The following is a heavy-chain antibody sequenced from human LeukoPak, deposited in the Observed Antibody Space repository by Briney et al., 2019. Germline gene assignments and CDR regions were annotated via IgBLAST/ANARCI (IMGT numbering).Heavy chain of an antibody. J-gene: IGHJ3*02. CDR2: INPNSGGT. V-gene: IGHV1-2*02. Sequence: ASVKLSCKASGYTFTGYYMHWVRQAPGQGLEWMGWINPNSGGTNYALKFQGRVTMTRDTSISTAYMELSSLRSEDTAVYYCARANFRDAFDIWGQGTMVTVSS. CDR1: GYTFTGYY. D-gene: IGHD4/OR15-4a*01. CDR3: ARANFRDAFDI.